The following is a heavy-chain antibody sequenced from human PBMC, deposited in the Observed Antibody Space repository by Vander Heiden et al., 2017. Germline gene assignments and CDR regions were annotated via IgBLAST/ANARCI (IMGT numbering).Heavy chain of an antibody. D-gene: IGHD1-1*01. CDR3: ARGGGWKAYYFDS. Sequence: EVQLVESGGGLIQPGGSLRLSFAASGFSVSSNHMGWVRQAPGKGPEWVSLIYAYRTTYYADSVKGRFTISRDDSKNTLYLQMNSLRAEDTAVYYCARGGGWKAYYFDSWGQGTLVTISS. CDR1: GFSVSSNH. CDR2: IYAYRTT. V-gene: IGHV3-53*01. J-gene: IGHJ4*02.